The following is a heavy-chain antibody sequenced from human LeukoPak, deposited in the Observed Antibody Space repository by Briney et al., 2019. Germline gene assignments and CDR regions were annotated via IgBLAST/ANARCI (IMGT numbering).Heavy chain of an antibody. V-gene: IGHV3-53*01. CDR2: IYSGGST. D-gene: IGHD3-10*01. CDR1: GFTVSSNY. J-gene: IGHJ4*02. CDR3: ARAGSGGTDLDY. Sequence: GGSLRLSCAASGFTVSSNYMSWVRQAPGKGLEWVSVIYSGGSTYYADSVKGRFTISRDNSKNTLYLQMNSLRAEDTAVYYYARAGSGGTDLDYWGQGTLVTVSS.